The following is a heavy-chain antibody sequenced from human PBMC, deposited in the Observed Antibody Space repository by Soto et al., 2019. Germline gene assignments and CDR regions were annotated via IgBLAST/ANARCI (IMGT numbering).Heavy chain of an antibody. V-gene: IGHV3-7*01. CDR2: IKEDGSEK. D-gene: IGHD6-13*01. Sequence: GGSLRLSCAASGFTFSTYCMSWVRQAPGKGPEWVANIKEDGSEKNYVDSVKGRFTISRDNGKNSLSLEMNSLRAEDTAVYYCVRDRRAAAFDNWGQGTEVTVSS. J-gene: IGHJ4*02. CDR1: GFTFSTYC. CDR3: VRDRRAAAFDN.